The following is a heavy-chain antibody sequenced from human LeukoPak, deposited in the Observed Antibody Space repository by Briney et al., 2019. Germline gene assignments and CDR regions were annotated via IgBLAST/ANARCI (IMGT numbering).Heavy chain of an antibody. Sequence: GGSLRLSCAASGFTFSPYSMNWVRQAPGKGLEWVSSISGSSFYIYYADSVKGRFTISRDNAKNSLYLQMNSLRAEDTAVYYCARDPPYYDNSGYYYDYWGQGTLVTVSS. CDR2: ISGSSFYI. CDR3: ARDPPYYDNSGYYYDY. CDR1: GFTFSPYS. D-gene: IGHD3-22*01. J-gene: IGHJ4*02. V-gene: IGHV3-21*01.